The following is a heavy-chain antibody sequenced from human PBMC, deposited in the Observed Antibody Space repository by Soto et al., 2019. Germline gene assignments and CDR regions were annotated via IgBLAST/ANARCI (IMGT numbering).Heavy chain of an antibody. V-gene: IGHV3-30-3*01. CDR2: ISYDGSNK. Sequence: GGSLRLSCAASGFTFSSYAMHWVRQAPGKGLEWVAVISYDGSNKYYADSVKGRFTISRDNSKNTLYLQMNSLRAEDTAVYYCARDPASGWQWLDYFDDWGPGTLVTVSS. J-gene: IGHJ4*02. CDR1: GFTFSSYA. D-gene: IGHD6-19*01. CDR3: ARDPASGWQWLDYFDD.